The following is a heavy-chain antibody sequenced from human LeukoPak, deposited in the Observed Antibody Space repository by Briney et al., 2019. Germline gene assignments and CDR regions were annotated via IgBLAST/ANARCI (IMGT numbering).Heavy chain of an antibody. CDR1: GGTISSYW. Sequence: PWETLSLTCTASGGTISSYWWSWIRQPPGKGLEWIGYIYYSGSTNYNPSLKSRVTISVDTSKNQFSLKLSSVTAADTAVYYCASAQYQVPGMDVWGQGTTVTVSS. CDR2: IYYSGST. D-gene: IGHD2-2*01. J-gene: IGHJ6*02. CDR3: ASAQYQVPGMDV. V-gene: IGHV4-59*01.